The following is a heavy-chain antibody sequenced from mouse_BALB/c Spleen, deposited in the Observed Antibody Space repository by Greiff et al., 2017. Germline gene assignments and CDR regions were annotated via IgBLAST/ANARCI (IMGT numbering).Heavy chain of an antibody. CDR3: ARFDDGYSAY. Sequence: QVQLQQPGAELVKPGASVKLSCKASGYTFTSYWMHWVKQRPGQGLEWIGEINPSNGRTNYNEKFKSKATLTVDKSSSTAYMQLSSLTSEDSAVYYCARFDDGYSAYWGQGTLVTVSA. D-gene: IGHD2-3*01. CDR2: INPSNGRT. J-gene: IGHJ3*01. CDR1: GYTFTSYW. V-gene: IGHV1S81*02.